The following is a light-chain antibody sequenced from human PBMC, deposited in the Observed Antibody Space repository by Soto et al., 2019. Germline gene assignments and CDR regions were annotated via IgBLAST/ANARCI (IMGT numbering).Light chain of an antibody. V-gene: IGLV2-14*01. CDR2: DVS. J-gene: IGLJ1*01. Sequence: QSVLTQPAYVSGSPGQSIPISCTGTSSDVGGYNYVSWYQQHPGKAPKLMIYDVSNRPSGVSNRFSGSKSGNTASLTISGLQAEDEADYYCSSYTSSSTRVFGTGTKVTVL. CDR1: SSDVGGYNY. CDR3: SSYTSSSTRV.